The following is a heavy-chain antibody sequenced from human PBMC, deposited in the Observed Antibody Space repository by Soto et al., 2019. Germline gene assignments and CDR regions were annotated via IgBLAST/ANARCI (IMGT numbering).Heavy chain of an antibody. Sequence: QVQLVQSGAEVKKPGASVKVSCKASGYTFSNFAMHWVRQAPGKRLEWMGWINAGNCNTKYSQKFQGRVTIARDTSASTAYMELSSLRSEDTAVYYCASDAGSFDYWGQGTLVTVSS. D-gene: IGHD3-10*01. CDR3: ASDAGSFDY. J-gene: IGHJ4*02. V-gene: IGHV1-3*01. CDR2: INAGNCNT. CDR1: GYTFSNFA.